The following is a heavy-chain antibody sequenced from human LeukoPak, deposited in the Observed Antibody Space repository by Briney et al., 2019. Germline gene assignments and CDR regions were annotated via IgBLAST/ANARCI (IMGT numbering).Heavy chain of an antibody. V-gene: IGHV3-21*01. J-gene: IGHJ4*02. D-gene: IGHD1-14*01. Sequence: GGSLRLSCVASGSTFSSYTMNWVRQGPGKGLEWVSSISSSGTHIYYADSVKGRFTISRDNTMNSLYLQMNSLRAEDTAVYYCTRYNNDHFDYWGQGTLVTVSS. CDR2: ISSSGTHI. CDR1: GSTFSSYT. CDR3: TRYNNDHFDY.